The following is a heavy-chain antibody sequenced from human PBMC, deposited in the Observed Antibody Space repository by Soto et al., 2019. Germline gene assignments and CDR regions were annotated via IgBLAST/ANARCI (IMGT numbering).Heavy chain of an antibody. CDR2: INPNSGDT. CDR3: ARSSGNYADFDY. Sequence: QVQVVQSGAEMKKPGASVKVSCKTSGYIFTSYYKQWVRQAPGQGLEWMGWINPNSGDTNYAQKFQGRVTMTRDTSINTAYMELNSLRSDDTAVYYCARSSGNYADFDYWGQGTLVTVSS. D-gene: IGHD1-26*01. CDR1: GYIFTSYY. V-gene: IGHV1-2*02. J-gene: IGHJ4*02.